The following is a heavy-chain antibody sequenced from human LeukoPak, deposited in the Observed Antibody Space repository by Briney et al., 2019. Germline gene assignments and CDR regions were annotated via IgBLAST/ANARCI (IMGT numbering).Heavy chain of an antibody. Sequence: GGSLRLSCAASGFAFNKYWMHWVRQAPGKGLVWVSRINGDGSTTSYADSVKGGFTISRDNSKNTLYLQVNSLRAEDTAVYYCARTGSSWYDNPPFDYWGQGTLVTVSS. V-gene: IGHV3-74*01. CDR1: GFAFNKYW. CDR2: INGDGSTT. J-gene: IGHJ4*02. D-gene: IGHD6-13*01. CDR3: ARTGSSWYDNPPFDY.